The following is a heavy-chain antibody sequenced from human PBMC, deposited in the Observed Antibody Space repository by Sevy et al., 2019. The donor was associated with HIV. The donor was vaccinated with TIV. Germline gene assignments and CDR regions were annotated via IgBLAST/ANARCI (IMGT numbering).Heavy chain of an antibody. CDR2: INQDGSDK. V-gene: IGHV3-7*03. CDR3: ATSTITGASSLYDY. CDR1: GFTFNKYW. D-gene: IGHD3-3*01. J-gene: IGHJ4*02. Sequence: GGSLRLSCAVSGFTFNKYWMSWVRQAPGKGLEWVAAINQDGSDKYSSDSVKGRFTISRDNAENSLFLQMNSLRVGDTAMYYCATSTITGASSLYDYWGQGTLVTVSS.